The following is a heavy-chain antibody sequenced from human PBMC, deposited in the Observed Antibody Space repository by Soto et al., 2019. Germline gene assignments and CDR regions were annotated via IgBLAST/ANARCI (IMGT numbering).Heavy chain of an antibody. CDR2: IYSGGST. CDR3: AGWSASSDGPNFDY. CDR1: GFTVGSSY. Sequence: GVSLRLSCAASGFTVGSSYMSWVRQAPGKGLEWVSVIYSGGSTYYADSVKGRFTISRDNSKNTLYLQMNSLRADDTAVDYSAGWSASSDGPNFDYWGQGT. D-gene: IGHD3-3*01. V-gene: IGHV3-53*01. J-gene: IGHJ4*02.